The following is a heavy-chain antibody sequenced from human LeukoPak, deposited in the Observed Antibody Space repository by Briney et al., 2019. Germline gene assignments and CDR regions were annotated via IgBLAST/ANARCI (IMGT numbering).Heavy chain of an antibody. J-gene: IGHJ4*02. CDR1: GYTFTSYG. CDR3: ARDAYSSSWGDFDY. Sequence: ASVKVSCKASGYTFTSYGISWVRQAPGQGLEWMGWISAYNGNTNYAQKLQGRVTMTTDTSTSTAYMELRSLRSDDTAVYYCARDAYSSSWGDFDYWGQGTLATVSS. D-gene: IGHD6-13*01. CDR2: ISAYNGNT. V-gene: IGHV1-18*01.